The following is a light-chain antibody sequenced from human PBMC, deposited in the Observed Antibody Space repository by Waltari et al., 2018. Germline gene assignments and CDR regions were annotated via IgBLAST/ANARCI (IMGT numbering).Light chain of an antibody. CDR2: NDS. V-gene: IGLV3-27*01. Sequence: SYELTQPSSVSVSPGQTARTTCSGDVLAKKKARWFQQKPGQAHVVVIYNDSERPSGIPERFSGSSSGTTVTLTISGAQVEDEADYYCYSSADNNAVFGGGTKLTVL. CDR3: YSSADNNAV. CDR1: VLAKKK. J-gene: IGLJ2*01.